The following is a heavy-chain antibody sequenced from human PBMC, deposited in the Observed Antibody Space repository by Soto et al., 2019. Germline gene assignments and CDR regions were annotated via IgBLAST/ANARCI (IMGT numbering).Heavy chain of an antibody. CDR3: AGLVVVAATAAFDI. J-gene: IGHJ3*02. CDR1: GFTFSSYG. D-gene: IGHD2-15*01. Sequence: PGGSLRLSCAASGFTFSSYGMHWVRQAPGKGLEWVAVISYDGSNKYYADSVKGRFTISRDNSKNTLYLQMNSLRAEDTAVYYCAGLVVVAATAAFDIWGQGTMVTVS. CDR2: ISYDGSNK. V-gene: IGHV3-30*03.